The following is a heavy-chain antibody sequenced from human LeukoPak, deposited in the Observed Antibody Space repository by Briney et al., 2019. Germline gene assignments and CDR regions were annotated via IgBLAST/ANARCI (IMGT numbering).Heavy chain of an antibody. CDR1: RGSISGYS. V-gene: IGHV4-59*01. J-gene: IGHJ2*01. Sequence: PSETLSLTCTVSRGSISGYSWSWIRQSPGGGLEWIGYIYYSGSTNYNPSLKSRVTISVDTSKNQFSLKLSSVTAADTAVYYCARVYYSNSYDYWYFDLWGRGTLVTVSS. CDR2: IYYSGST. CDR3: ARVYYSNSYDYWYFDL. D-gene: IGHD6-13*01.